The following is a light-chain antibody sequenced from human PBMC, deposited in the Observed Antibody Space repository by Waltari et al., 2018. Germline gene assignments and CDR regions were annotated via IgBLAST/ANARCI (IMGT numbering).Light chain of an antibody. CDR2: YAS. CDR3: QQSRSFPLT. V-gene: IGKV6-21*01. J-gene: IGKJ4*01. CDR1: QDISTS. Sequence: EIVLTQSPDFQSVTPKEKVTITCRASQDISTSLHWYQQKPDQSPKLLIKYASESFSGVPSRFSGSGSGTHFTLTIKSLEAEDAATYYCQQSRSFPLTFGGGTKVEIK.